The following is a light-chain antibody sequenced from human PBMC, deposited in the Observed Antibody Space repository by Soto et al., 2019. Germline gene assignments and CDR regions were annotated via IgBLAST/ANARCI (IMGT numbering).Light chain of an antibody. CDR2: GAS. CDR1: QSVSRSY. J-gene: IGKJ5*01. Sequence: EIVLTQSPGTLSLSPGERATVSCRASQSVSRSYLAWYQQKPGQAPRLLIYGASSRATGIPDRFSGSGSGTDFTLTISRLEPEDFAVYYCQQYDTSPITFGQGTRLEIK. CDR3: QQYDTSPIT. V-gene: IGKV3-20*01.